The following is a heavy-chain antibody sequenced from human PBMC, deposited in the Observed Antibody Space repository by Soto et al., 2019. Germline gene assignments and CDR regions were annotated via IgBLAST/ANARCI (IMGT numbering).Heavy chain of an antibody. CDR1: GGSISSGCYY. CDR3: ARHSNEYRKSLDY. D-gene: IGHD6-13*01. CDR2: IHYSGSS. V-gene: IGHV4-61*01. J-gene: IGHJ4*02. Sequence: SETLPLTCTVSGGSISSGCYYWSWKRQHPGKGLEWIAYIHYSGSSNSNPSLKSRVTISVDTSRNQFSLKLTSVTAADTAVYYCARHSNEYRKSLDYWGQGTLVTVSS.